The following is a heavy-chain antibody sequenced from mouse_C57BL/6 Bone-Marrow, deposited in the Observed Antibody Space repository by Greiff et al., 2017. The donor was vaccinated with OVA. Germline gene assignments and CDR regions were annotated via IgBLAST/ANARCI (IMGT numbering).Heavy chain of an antibody. CDR3: ARSRVFDY. J-gene: IGHJ2*01. Sequence: VKLQESGAELARPGASVKMSCKASGYTFTSYTMHWVKPRPGQGLEWIGYINPSSGYTKYNQKFKDKATLTADKSSSTAYMQLSSLTSEDSAVYYCARSRVFDYWGQGTTLTVSS. CDR1: GYTFTSYT. V-gene: IGHV1-4*01. CDR2: INPSSGYT.